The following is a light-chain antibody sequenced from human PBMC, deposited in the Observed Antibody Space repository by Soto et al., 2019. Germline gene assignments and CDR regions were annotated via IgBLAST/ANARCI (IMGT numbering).Light chain of an antibody. J-gene: IGLJ2*01. CDR2: DVT. CDR1: SSDVGAVNY. Sequence: QSALTQPASVSGSPGRSVTISCTGSSSDVGAVNYVSWYQHLPGRAPKLLIYDVTNRPSGLSYRFSASKSGRTASLTITGLQAEDEADYYCRSYSSSSPHVVFGGGTKVTVL. V-gene: IGLV2-14*03. CDR3: RSYSSSSPHVV.